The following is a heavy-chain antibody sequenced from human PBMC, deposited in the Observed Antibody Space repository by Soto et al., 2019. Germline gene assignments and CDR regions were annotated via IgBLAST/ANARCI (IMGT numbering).Heavy chain of an antibody. CDR3: TRGEWASRFDP. Sequence: QVQLQQWGAGLLKPSETLSLICAVYGGSFSGYYWSWIRQPPGKGLEWIGEINHSGSTNYNPSLKSRVTISVDTSKNQFSLKLSSVTAADTAVYYCTRGEWASRFDPWGQGTLVTVSS. J-gene: IGHJ5*02. CDR2: INHSGST. V-gene: IGHV4-34*01. D-gene: IGHD2-8*01. CDR1: GGSFSGYY.